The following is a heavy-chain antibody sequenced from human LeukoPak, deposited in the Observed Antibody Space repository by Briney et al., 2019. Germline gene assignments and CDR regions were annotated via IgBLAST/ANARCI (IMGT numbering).Heavy chain of an antibody. D-gene: IGHD3-10*01. CDR3: AKGGGYGSGTHFED. V-gene: IGHV3-23*01. Sequence: GGSLRLSCAASGFIFSTYGMTWFRQAPGRGLEWVSGISGSGLNTYYADSVEGRFTSSRDNSKNMLYLQMNSLRAEDTAVYYCAKGGGYGSGTHFEDWGQGILVTVSS. J-gene: IGHJ4*02. CDR1: GFIFSTYG. CDR2: ISGSGLNT.